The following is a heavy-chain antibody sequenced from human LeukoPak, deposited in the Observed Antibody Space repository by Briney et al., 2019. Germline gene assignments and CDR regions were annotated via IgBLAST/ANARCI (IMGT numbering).Heavy chain of an antibody. CDR3: ARRRTSSSWYYGMDV. J-gene: IGHJ6*02. Sequence: SETLSLTCTVSGGSISRYYWSWIRRPPGKGLGWIGWIEYIHNDGTTNYNPSLTSRVTISGDMANNQLSLILSSVTAADTAVYYCARRRTSSSWYYGMDVWGQGTTVTVSS. CDR2: IHNDGTT. D-gene: IGHD6-13*01. CDR1: GGSISRYY. V-gene: IGHV4-59*08.